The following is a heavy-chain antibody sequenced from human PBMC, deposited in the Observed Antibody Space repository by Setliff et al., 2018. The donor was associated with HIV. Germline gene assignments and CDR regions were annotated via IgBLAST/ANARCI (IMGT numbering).Heavy chain of an antibody. CDR3: ARSGGDCSGISCYSLWFDP. V-gene: IGHV3-74*01. J-gene: IGHJ5*02. D-gene: IGHD2-15*01. CDR2: LNPEANYI. CDR1: GLTFSTSW. Sequence: GGSLRLSCAASGLTFSTSWMQWVRQSPGEGLLWVARLNPEANYIHYADSVKGRFTISRDNAKNMLFLQMNSLRTEDTAVYYCARSGGDCSGISCYSLWFDPWGHGTLVTVSS.